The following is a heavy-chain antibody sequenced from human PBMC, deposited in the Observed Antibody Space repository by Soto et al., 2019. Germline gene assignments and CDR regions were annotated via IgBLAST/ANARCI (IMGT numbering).Heavy chain of an antibody. CDR3: AREPNYFDY. Sequence: ASVKVSCKASGYTFTNYGISWVRQAPGQGLEWMGWISANNGNTNYEQKFQGRVTITRDTSASTAYMELSSLRSEDTAVYYCAREPNYFDYWGQGTLVTVSS. V-gene: IGHV1-18*01. CDR1: GYTFTNYG. J-gene: IGHJ4*02. CDR2: ISANNGNT.